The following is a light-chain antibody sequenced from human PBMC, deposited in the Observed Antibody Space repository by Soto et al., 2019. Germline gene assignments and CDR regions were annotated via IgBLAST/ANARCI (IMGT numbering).Light chain of an antibody. CDR2: GAS. V-gene: IGKV3-15*01. J-gene: IGKJ1*01. CDR1: QSITRN. Sequence: EIVLTQSPGTLSLSPGERATLSCRASQSITRNSLAWYQQKPGQAPRLLIYGASTRATGIPARFSGSGSGTEFTLTISSLQSEDFAVYYCQQYNNWPRTFGQGTKVDIK. CDR3: QQYNNWPRT.